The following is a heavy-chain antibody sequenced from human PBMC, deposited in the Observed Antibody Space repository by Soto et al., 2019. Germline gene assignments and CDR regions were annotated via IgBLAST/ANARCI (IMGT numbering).Heavy chain of an antibody. CDR3: AKPVGDTYSYYYGMDV. D-gene: IGHD3-3*01. V-gene: IGHV3-30*18. CDR2: ISFDGSHK. CDR1: GFSFSKYG. Sequence: QVRLVESGGGVVQPGRSLRLSCAASGFSFSKYGMHWVRQAPGKGLEWVAVISFDGSHKYYADSVKGRFAVSRDNSRDTVLLQMSSLRPDDSALYYCAKPVGDTYSYYYGMDVWGQGTTVTVSS. J-gene: IGHJ6*02.